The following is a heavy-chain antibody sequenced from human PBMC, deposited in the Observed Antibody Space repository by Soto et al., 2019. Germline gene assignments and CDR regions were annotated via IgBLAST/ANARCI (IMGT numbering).Heavy chain of an antibody. CDR3: ARVSRVPDSSGYLPPRVASYYYGMDV. CDR1: GVKFISYA. Sequence: LVQVFCKASGVKFISYAISWVRHAPGQGLEWMVGIIPIFGTANYAQKFQGRVTITADESTSTAYMELSSLRSEDTAVYYCARVSRVPDSSGYLPPRVASYYYGMDVWGQGTTVTVSS. CDR2: IIPIFGTA. J-gene: IGHJ6*02. D-gene: IGHD3-22*01. V-gene: IGHV1-69*13.